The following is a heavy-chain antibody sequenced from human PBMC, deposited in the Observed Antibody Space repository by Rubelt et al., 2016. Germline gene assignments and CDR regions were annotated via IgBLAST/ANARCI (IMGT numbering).Heavy chain of an antibody. D-gene: IGHD6-19*01. V-gene: IGHV1-69*01. Sequence: NYAQKFQGRVTITADESTSTAYMELSSLRSEDTAVYYCARVIAVAGRPVWFDPWGQGTLVTVSS. J-gene: IGHJ5*02. CDR3: ARVIAVAGRPVWFDP.